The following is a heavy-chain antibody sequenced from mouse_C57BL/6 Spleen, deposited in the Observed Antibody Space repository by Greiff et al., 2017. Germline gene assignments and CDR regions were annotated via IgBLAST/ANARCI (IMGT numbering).Heavy chain of an antibody. J-gene: IGHJ3*01. CDR1: GYAFSSAW. CDR2: IYPGDGDN. V-gene: IGHV1-82*01. Sequence: VHLVESGPELVKPGASVTISCKASGYAFSSAWLNWVKQRPGNGLEWIGRIYPGDGDNNNNGKCKGKATRTADKSSSTAYMQLSSLTSEDSAVYVCARAGLRTWFAYWGQGTLVTVSA. D-gene: IGHD2-4*01. CDR3: ARAGLRTWFAY.